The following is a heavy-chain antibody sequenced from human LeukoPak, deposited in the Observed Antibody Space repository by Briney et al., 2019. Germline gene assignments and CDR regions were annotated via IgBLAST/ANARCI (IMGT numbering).Heavy chain of an antibody. D-gene: IGHD3-22*01. J-gene: IGHJ3*02. V-gene: IGHV4-39*07. Sequence: PSETLSLTCTVSGGSISSSSYYWGWIRQPPGKGLEWIGSIYYSGSTYYNPSLKSRVTISVDTSKNQFSLKLSSVTAADTAVYYCARDLDYYDSTDAFDIWGQGTMVTVSS. CDR3: ARDLDYYDSTDAFDI. CDR1: GGSISSSSYY. CDR2: IYYSGST.